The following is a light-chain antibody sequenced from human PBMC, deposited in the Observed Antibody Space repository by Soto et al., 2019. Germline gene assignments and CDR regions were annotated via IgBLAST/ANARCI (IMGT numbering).Light chain of an antibody. CDR1: RSDIGDSNF. CDR2: EVN. V-gene: IGLV2-14*01. Sequence: QSVLTQPASVSGSPGQSVTISCTGPRSDIGDSNFISWYQHSPGKAPRLLICEVNNRPSGVSKRFSGSKAGNTASLTISGLLDDDEADYFCASFRSGTILVFGSGTKSPS. CDR3: ASFRSGTILV. J-gene: IGLJ1*01.